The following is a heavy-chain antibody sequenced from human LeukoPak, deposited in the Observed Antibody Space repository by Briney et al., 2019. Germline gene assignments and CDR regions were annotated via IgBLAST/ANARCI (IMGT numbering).Heavy chain of an antibody. CDR3: ATSFYRQTDA. J-gene: IGHJ5*02. V-gene: IGHV1-2*02. D-gene: IGHD3-16*02. Sequence: ASVKVSCKASGYTVSGYYVHWVRQAPGQGLEWMGWINPSTGGTNYAQKFQGRVVMTMDTAISTAYLALTGLTYDDTAIYYCATSFYRQTDAWGQGSLVTVSS. CDR2: INPSTGGT. CDR1: GYTVSGYY.